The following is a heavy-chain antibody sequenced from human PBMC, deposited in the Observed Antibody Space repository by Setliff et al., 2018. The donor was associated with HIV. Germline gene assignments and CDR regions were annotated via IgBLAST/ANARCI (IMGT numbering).Heavy chain of an antibody. Sequence: GSLRLSCAASELTFSNYAMTCVRQAPGKGLEWVSSLSGSGGSTYYVASVEGRFTISRDNAKNSLYLQMNSLRAEDTAVYYCANMQWASNAWYSFDYWGQGALVTVSS. CDR3: ANMQWASNAWYSFDY. CDR2: LSGSGGST. CDR1: ELTFSNYA. J-gene: IGHJ4*02. V-gene: IGHV3-23*01. D-gene: IGHD6-19*01.